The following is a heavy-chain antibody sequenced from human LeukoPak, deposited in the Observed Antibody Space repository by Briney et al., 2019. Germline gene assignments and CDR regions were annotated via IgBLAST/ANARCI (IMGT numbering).Heavy chain of an antibody. D-gene: IGHD3-10*01. J-gene: IGHJ5*02. CDR1: GCTFTSYY. Sequence: ASVKVSCKAPGCTFTSYYMHWVRQAPGQGLEWMGIINPSGGSTSYAQKFQGRVTMTRDTSTSTVYMEMSSLRSEDMAVYYCARGGNYYGSGSTPAWFDPWGQGTLVTVSS. V-gene: IGHV1-46*01. CDR2: INPSGGST. CDR3: ARGGNYYGSGSTPAWFDP.